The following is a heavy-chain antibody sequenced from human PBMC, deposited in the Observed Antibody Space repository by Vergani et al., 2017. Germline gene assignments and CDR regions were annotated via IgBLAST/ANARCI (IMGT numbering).Heavy chain of an antibody. CDR3: ARGNVDTAMVSYYYYMDV. J-gene: IGHJ6*03. CDR1: GGSISSGSYY. D-gene: IGHD5-18*01. V-gene: IGHV4-61*02. CDR2: IYTSGST. Sequence: QVQLQESGPGLVKPSQTLSLTCTVSGGSISSGSYYWSWIRQPAGKGLEWIGRIYTSGSTNYNPSLKSRVNISVDTSKNQFSLKLSSVTAADTAVYYCARGNVDTAMVSYYYYMDVWGKGTTVTVSS.